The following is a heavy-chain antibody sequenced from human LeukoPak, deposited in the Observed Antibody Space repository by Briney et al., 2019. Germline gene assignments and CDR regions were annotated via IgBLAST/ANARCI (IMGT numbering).Heavy chain of an antibody. Sequence: SETLSLTCTVSGGSISSSSYYWGWIRQPPGKGLEWIGSIYYSGSTYYNPSLKSRVTISVDTSKNQFSLKLSSVTAADTAVYYCASGRGYSYGRYWDYYYYGMDVWGQGTTVTVSS. CDR2: IYYSGST. CDR3: ASGRGYSYGRYWDYYYYGMDV. CDR1: GGSISSSSYY. V-gene: IGHV4-39*01. D-gene: IGHD5-18*01. J-gene: IGHJ6*02.